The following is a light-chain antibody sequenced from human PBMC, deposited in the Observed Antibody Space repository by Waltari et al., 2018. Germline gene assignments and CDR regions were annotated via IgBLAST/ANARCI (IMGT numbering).Light chain of an antibody. CDR2: AAS. CDR3: QQSSSVPYT. CDR1: QSISSY. Sequence: DIQMTQSPSSLSASVGYRVTITCRASQSISSYLNWYQQKPGKGPKLLINAASSLQSGVPSRFSGSGYGTDFTLTISSLQPEDFATYYCQQSSSVPYTFGRGTKLEIE. J-gene: IGKJ2*01. V-gene: IGKV1-39*01.